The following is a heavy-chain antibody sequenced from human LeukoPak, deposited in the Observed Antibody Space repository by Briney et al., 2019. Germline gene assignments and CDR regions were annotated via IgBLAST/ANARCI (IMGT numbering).Heavy chain of an antibody. V-gene: IGHV3-15*01. D-gene: IGHD3-22*01. CDR1: GFTFSNAW. J-gene: IGHJ6*02. CDR2: IKSKTDGGTT. CDR3: TTADYYDSSGYGYYYYGMDV. Sequence: GGSLRLSCAASGFTFSNAWMSWVRQAPGKGLEWVGRIKSKTDGGTTDYAAPVKGRFTISRDDSKNTLYLQMNSLKTEDTAVYYCTTADYYDSSGYGYYYYGMDVWGQGTTVTVSS.